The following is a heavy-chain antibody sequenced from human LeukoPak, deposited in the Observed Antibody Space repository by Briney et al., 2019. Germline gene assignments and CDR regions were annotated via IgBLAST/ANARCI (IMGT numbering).Heavy chain of an antibody. Sequence: GESLKIFCKGSGYSFNDYWVGWVRQMPGKGLEWMGLIYPGDSDTRYSPSFQGQVTISADKSISTAYLQWSSLKASDTAMYYCARARHYGSGSYYPFDYWGQGILVTVSS. D-gene: IGHD3-10*01. CDR2: IYPGDSDT. J-gene: IGHJ4*02. CDR3: ARARHYGSGSYYPFDY. V-gene: IGHV5-51*01. CDR1: GYSFNDYW.